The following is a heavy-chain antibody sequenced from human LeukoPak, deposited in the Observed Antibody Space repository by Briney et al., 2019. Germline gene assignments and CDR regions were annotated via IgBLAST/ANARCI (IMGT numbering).Heavy chain of an antibody. CDR2: IYTSGSN. CDR1: GGSLYIYN. V-gene: IGHV4-59*08. Sequence: SETLSLTRTVSGGSLYIYNSGWIRAPPGGGREWIGYIYTSGSNNYNPSIKSPVTITVDTYKNQFSLMLSAVAAADTGVYCCAIQAADMVATHPLDLWGQGTLVTVSS. CDR3: AIQAADMVATHPLDL. J-gene: IGHJ5*02. D-gene: IGHD5-12*01.